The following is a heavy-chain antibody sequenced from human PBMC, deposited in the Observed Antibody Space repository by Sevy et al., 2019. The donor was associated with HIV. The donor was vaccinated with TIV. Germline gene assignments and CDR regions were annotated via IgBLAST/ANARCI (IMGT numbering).Heavy chain of an antibody. Sequence: GGSLRLSCAASGFTLSSYVMSWVRHSPGKGLEWVSTISHTSESSNYADSVKGRFTISRDNPKNTLYLQMKGLRVEETAFYYCAGRSVGDFWSGSVRGPWAGGPLFDYWGQGTLVTVSS. CDR3: AGRSVGDFWSGSVRGPWAGGPLFDY. CDR2: ISHTSESS. D-gene: IGHD3-3*01. V-gene: IGHV3-23*01. J-gene: IGHJ4*02. CDR1: GFTLSSYV.